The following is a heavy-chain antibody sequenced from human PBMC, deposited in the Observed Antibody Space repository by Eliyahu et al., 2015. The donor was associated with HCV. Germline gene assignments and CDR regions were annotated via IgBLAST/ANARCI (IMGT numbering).Heavy chain of an antibody. Sequence: EVQLVESGGGLVQPGGSLRLSCAVSGFTFSSYWMSWARQAPGKGLEWVANIKQDGSEKYYVDSMKGRFTISRDNAKNSLYLQMNSLRAEDTAVYYCARDVGSHRHYFDYWGQGTLVTVSS. D-gene: IGHD1-26*01. CDR1: GFTFSSYW. V-gene: IGHV3-7*05. J-gene: IGHJ4*02. CDR2: IKQDGSEK. CDR3: ARDVGSHRHYFDY.